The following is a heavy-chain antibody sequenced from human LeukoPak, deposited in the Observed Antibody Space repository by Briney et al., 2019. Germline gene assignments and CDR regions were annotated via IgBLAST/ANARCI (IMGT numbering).Heavy chain of an antibody. V-gene: IGHV1-8*01. CDR3: ARARRITIFGVVTNAYYFDY. Sequence: ASVKVSCKASGYTFTSYDINWVRQATGQGLEWMGWMNPNSGNTRYAQKFQGRVTMTRNTSISTAYMELSSLRPEDTAVYYCARARRITIFGVVTNAYYFDYWGQGTLVTVSS. CDR1: GYTFTSYD. J-gene: IGHJ4*02. CDR2: MNPNSGNT. D-gene: IGHD3-3*01.